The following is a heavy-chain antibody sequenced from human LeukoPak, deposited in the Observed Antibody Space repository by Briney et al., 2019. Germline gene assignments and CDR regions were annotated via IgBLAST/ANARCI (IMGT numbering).Heavy chain of an antibody. CDR3: ASAGSGNDY. CDR1: GGSISSSNW. D-gene: IGHD3-10*01. CDR2: IYHSGST. Sequence: SETLPLTCTVSGGSISSSNWWSWVRQPPGKGLEWIGEIYHSGSTNYNPSLKSRVTISVGKSKNQFSLKLSSVTAADTAVYYCASAGSGNDYWGQGTLVTVSS. V-gene: IGHV4-4*02. J-gene: IGHJ4*02.